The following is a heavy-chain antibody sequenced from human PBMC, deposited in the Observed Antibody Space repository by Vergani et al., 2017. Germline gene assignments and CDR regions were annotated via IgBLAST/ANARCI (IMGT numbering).Heavy chain of an antibody. Sequence: EVQLVESGGGLVKPGGSLRLSCAASGFTFSSYSMNWVRQAPGKGLEWVSSISSSSSYIYYADSVKGRFTISRDNAKNSLYLQMNSLRAEDTAVYYCARVWAKDSSILWDAVVDAFDIWGQGTMVTVSS. CDR2: ISSSSSYI. CDR3: ARVWAKDSSILWDAVVDAFDI. CDR1: GFTFSSYS. D-gene: IGHD2-21*01. V-gene: IGHV3-21*01. J-gene: IGHJ3*02.